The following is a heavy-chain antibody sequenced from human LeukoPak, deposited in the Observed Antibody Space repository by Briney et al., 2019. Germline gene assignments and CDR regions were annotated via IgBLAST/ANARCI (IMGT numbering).Heavy chain of an antibody. D-gene: IGHD6-6*01. Sequence: GGSLRLSCAASGFTFSSYEMNWVRQAPGKGLEWVSYISSSGSTIYYADSVKGRFTISGDNAKNSLYLQMNSLRAEDTAVYHCARIRFSSSGMDVWGQGTTVTVSS. V-gene: IGHV3-48*03. CDR1: GFTFSSYE. J-gene: IGHJ6*02. CDR2: ISSSGSTI. CDR3: ARIRFSSSGMDV.